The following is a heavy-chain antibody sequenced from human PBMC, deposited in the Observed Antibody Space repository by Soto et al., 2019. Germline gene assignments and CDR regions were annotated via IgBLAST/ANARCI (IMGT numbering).Heavy chain of an antibody. CDR2: ISAFNDYT. Sequence: ASVKVSCKASGYTFNKYGFNWVVQSALQGREWMGRISAFNDYTNLAQKFQGRLTLTTDASTNTAYMELQVLRSDDTAMYYCARGRGVVIPAGTPDAFDVWGQGTMVTVSS. V-gene: IGHV1-18*01. J-gene: IGHJ3*01. CDR1: GYTFNKYG. CDR3: ARGRGVVIPAGTPDAFDV. D-gene: IGHD6-13*01.